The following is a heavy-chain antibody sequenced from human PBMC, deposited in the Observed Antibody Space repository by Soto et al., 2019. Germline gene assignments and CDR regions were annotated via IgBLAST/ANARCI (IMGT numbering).Heavy chain of an antibody. CDR3: ARASVGPPGGGSWTMPFDF. CDR1: GGSVSSDY. J-gene: IGHJ4*03. V-gene: IGHV4-4*07. D-gene: IGHD2-15*01. CDR2: IYTGGST. Sequence: SESLSLTCTVSGGSVSSDYWNWIRQPAGKGMEWIGRIYTGGSTNYNPSLKSRVTLSVDTSKNQFSLRLTSVTAADTAVYYCARASVGPPGGGSWTMPFDFWGHGTLVTVSS.